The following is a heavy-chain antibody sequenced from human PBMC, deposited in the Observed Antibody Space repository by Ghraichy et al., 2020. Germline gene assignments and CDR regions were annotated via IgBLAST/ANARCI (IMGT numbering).Heavy chain of an antibody. J-gene: IGHJ6*02. CDR2: TSSDDSTT. D-gene: IGHD2-15*01. Sequence: GGSLRLSCEVSRFSFSWTHRVRQAPGEGLVWVSRTSSDDSTTSYATSVEGRFIFSRDNAKNTLYMQMNGLRVEDTGGNYCSTGCSEATTGMDVWGQGTTVTVSS. CDR3: STGCSEATTGMDV. CDR1: RFSFSW. V-gene: IGHV3-74*01.